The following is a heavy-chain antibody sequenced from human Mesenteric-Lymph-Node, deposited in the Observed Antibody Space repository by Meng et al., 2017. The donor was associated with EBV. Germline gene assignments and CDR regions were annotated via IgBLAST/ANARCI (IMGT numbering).Heavy chain of an antibody. J-gene: IGHJ5*02. Sequence: QVQLQQWGAGLLKPSEXLSLTFAGDSGSFSGYYWTWIRQPPGKGLEWIGEIKESGSTNYNPSLKGRVTMSVDTSKKQFSLNLTSVTAADTAVYYCARDPSVTTGNWFDPWGQGTLVTVSS. CDR2: IKESGST. D-gene: IGHD4-17*01. V-gene: IGHV4-34*01. CDR3: ARDPSVTTGNWFDP. CDR1: SGSFSGYY.